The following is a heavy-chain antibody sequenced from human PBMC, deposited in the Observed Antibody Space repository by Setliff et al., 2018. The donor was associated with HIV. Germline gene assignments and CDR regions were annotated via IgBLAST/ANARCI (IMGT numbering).Heavy chain of an antibody. Sequence: ETLSLTCSVSGGSITNKYWSWIRQPPGKGLEWLGYVSSSGTTNYTPSLESRLTISVDTSKNQVSLRLSSLTAADTAVYFCARVVSRREDRGTWMKLWLAPYYMDVWGKGTTVTVSS. D-gene: IGHD3-10*01. V-gene: IGHV4-59*01. J-gene: IGHJ6*03. CDR3: ARVVSRREDRGTWMKLWLAPYYMDV. CDR2: VSSSGTT. CDR1: GGSITNKY.